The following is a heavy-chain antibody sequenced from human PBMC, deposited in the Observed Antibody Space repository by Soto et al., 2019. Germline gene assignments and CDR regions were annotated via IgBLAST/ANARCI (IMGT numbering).Heavy chain of an antibody. D-gene: IGHD6-25*01. CDR1: GGSISTYY. CDR3: AREQVSSGLYVWFDP. Sequence: SETLSLTCTVSGGSISTYYWSWIRQPPGKGLEWIGYIYYDGSTSYNPSLRSRVTISVDTSKNQFSLILSSVTSADTAVYYCAREQVSSGLYVWFDPWGQGTLVTVSS. V-gene: IGHV4-59*01. J-gene: IGHJ5*02. CDR2: IYYDGST.